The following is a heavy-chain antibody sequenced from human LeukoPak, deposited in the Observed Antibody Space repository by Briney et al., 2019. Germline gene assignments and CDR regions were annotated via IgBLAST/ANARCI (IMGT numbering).Heavy chain of an antibody. J-gene: IGHJ4*02. CDR2: ISGSGGST. Sequence: GGSLRLSCAASGFTFSSYAMSWVRQAPGKGLEWVSAISGSGGSTYYADSVKGRFTISSANSKNTLYLQMTSLRAEDTAVYYCAKATYYDYVWGSYRSPIWDYWGQGTLVTVSS. CDR3: AKATYYDYVWGSYRSPIWDY. D-gene: IGHD3-16*02. V-gene: IGHV3-23*01. CDR1: GFTFSSYA.